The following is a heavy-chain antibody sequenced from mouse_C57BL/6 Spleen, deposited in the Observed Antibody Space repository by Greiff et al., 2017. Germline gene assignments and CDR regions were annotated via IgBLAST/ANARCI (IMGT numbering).Heavy chain of an antibody. V-gene: IGHV5-9-1*02. CDR1: GFTFSSYA. J-gene: IGHJ1*03. Sequence: DVKLVESGEGLVKPGGSLKLSCAASGFTFSSYAMSWVRQTPEKRLEWVAYISSGGDYIYYADTVKGRFTISRDNARNTLYLQMSSLKSEDTAMYYCTREGTTVVAPYWYFDVWGTGTTVTVSS. D-gene: IGHD1-1*01. CDR3: TREGTTVVAPYWYFDV. CDR2: ISSGGDYI.